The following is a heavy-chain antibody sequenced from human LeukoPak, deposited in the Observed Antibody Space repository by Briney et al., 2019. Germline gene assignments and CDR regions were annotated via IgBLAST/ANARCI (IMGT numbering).Heavy chain of an antibody. J-gene: IGHJ6*03. Sequence: ASVKVSCKASGYTFTGYYMHWVRQAPGQGVEWMGWINPNSGSTNYAQKFQGRVTMTRDTSISTAYMELSRLRSDDTAVYYCARAYYDFWSGYYTALYYYYYMDVWGKGTTVTVSS. CDR3: ARAYYDFWSGYYTALYYYYYMDV. D-gene: IGHD3-3*01. CDR2: INPNSGST. CDR1: GYTFTGYY. V-gene: IGHV1-2*02.